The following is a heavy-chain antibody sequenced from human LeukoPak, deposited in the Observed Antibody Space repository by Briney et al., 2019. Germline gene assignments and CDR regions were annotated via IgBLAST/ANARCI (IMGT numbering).Heavy chain of an antibody. Sequence: GASVKVSCKASRGTFSSYAIHWVRQAPGHRLEWMGWITADDGDTKYSEDLQGRVTITSDTSASTAHMELSSLTSEDMAVYYCAKEGLIVGAPRNHFDYWGQGTLVTVSS. CDR1: RGTFSSYA. CDR2: ITADDGDT. J-gene: IGHJ4*02. CDR3: AKEGLIVGAPRNHFDY. V-gene: IGHV1-3*03. D-gene: IGHD1-26*01.